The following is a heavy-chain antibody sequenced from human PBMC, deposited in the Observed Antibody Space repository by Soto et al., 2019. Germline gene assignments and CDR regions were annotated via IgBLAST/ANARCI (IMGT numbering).Heavy chain of an antibody. CDR2: IYYSGST. CDR1: GGSISSYY. J-gene: IGHJ6*02. CDR3: ARRGVPAAIPDYYYYDGMDV. Sequence: QVQLQESGPGLVKPSETLSLTCTVSGGSISSYYWSWIRQPPGKGLEWIGYIYYSGSTNYNPSLKSRVTISVDTSKNQFSLKLSAVTAADTAVYYCARRGVPAAIPDYYYYDGMDVWGQGTTVSVSS. D-gene: IGHD2-2*02. V-gene: IGHV4-59*01.